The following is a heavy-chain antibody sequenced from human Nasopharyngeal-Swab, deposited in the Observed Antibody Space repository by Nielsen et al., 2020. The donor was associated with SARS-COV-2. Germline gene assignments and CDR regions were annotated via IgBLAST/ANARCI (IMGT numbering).Heavy chain of an antibody. CDR2: ISSSSSYI. J-gene: IGHJ4*02. V-gene: IGHV3-21*01. CDR1: GFTFSSYS. CDR3: ACLDMYTTGF. Sequence: GESLKISCAASGFTFSSYSMNWVRQAPGKGLEWVSSISSSSSYIYYADSVKGRFTISRDNAKNSLYLQMSNLRAEDTAVYYCACLDMYTTGFWGQGTLVTVSS. D-gene: IGHD5-24*01.